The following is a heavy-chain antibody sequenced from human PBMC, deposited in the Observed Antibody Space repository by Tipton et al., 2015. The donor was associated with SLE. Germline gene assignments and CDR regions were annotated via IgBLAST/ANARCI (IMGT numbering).Heavy chain of an antibody. CDR2: IYYSGTT. Sequence: TLSLTCIVSGGSISGSSYYWGWIRQPPGKGLEWIGSIYYSGTTSYNPSLESRVTISVDTSKNQFSLKLSSVTAADTAVYYCAKVTVFGVAIFGYNWFDPWGQGTLVTVAS. D-gene: IGHD3-3*01. J-gene: IGHJ5*02. V-gene: IGHV4-39*02. CDR1: GGSISGSSYY. CDR3: AKVTVFGVAIFGYNWFDP.